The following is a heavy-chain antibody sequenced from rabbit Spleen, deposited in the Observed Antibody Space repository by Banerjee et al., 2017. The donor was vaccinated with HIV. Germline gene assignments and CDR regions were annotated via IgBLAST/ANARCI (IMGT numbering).Heavy chain of an antibody. D-gene: IGHD7-1*01. CDR1: GFSFSSSYY. J-gene: IGHJ4*01. V-gene: IGHV1S40*01. Sequence: QSLEESGGGLVQPGASLTLTCTASGFSFSSSYYMCWVRQAPGKGLEWIGCIYTGDGNTYYASWAKGRFTISKTSSTVDLKMTSLTAADTATYFCARDPYGFIMPYITLWGQGTLVTVS. CDR2: IYTGDGNT. CDR3: ARDPYGFIMPYITL.